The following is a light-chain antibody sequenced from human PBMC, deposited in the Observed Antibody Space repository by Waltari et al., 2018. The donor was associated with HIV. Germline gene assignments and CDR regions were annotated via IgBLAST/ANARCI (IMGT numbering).Light chain of an antibody. J-gene: IGKJ1*01. CDR3: QQRRNWPKT. V-gene: IGKV3-11*01. CDR1: QSVSSH. Sequence: EIVLTQSPATLSLSPGERATLSCRASQSVSSHLAWYQQKPGKAPRLLIYDASNRATGIPARFSGSGSGTDFTLTISSLESEDFAVYYCQQRRNWPKTFGQGTKVEIK. CDR2: DAS.